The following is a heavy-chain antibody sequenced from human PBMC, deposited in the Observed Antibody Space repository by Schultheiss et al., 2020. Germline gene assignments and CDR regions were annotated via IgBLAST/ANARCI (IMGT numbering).Heavy chain of an antibody. CDR3: AREEFSTAMVANYWYFDL. V-gene: IGHV3-9*01. CDR2: ISWNSGSI. D-gene: IGHD5-18*01. Sequence: GGSLRLSCAASGFTFSGSAMHWVRQAPGKGLEWVSGISWNSGSIGYADSVKGRFTISRDNAKNSLYLQMNSLRAEDTAVYYCAREEFSTAMVANYWYFDLWGRGTLVTVAS. J-gene: IGHJ2*01. CDR1: GFTFSGSA.